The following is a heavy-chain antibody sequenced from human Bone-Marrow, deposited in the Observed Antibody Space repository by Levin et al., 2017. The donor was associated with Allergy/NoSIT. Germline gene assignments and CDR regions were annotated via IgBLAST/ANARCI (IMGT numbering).Heavy chain of an antibody. J-gene: IGHJ6*02. V-gene: IGHV1-18*01. D-gene: IGHD2-15*01. CDR1: GYTFKKYG. Sequence: ASVKVSCKASGYTFKKYGIRWVRQAPGQGLEWVGWISPDNGQRKSAQKFQGRVSMTTDTNTRTAYLDLNNLRSDDTAVFYCAREDCSCGSCHLAESAGYNYYLYYGMDVWGQGTTVTVSS. CDR2: ISPDNGQR. CDR3: AREDCSCGSCHLAESAGYNYYLYYGMDV.